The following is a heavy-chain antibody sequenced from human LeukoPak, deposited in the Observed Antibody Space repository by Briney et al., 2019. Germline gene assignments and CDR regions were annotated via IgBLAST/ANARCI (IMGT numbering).Heavy chain of an antibody. CDR3: ARAPYYGAYPPDYYYYYMDV. J-gene: IGHJ6*03. V-gene: IGHV3-11*01. CDR2: ISSSGTTM. D-gene: IGHD2/OR15-2a*01. Sequence: PGGSLRLSCAASGFTFSDYYMSWIRQAPGKGLEWVSYISSSGTTMYYADSVRGRFTISRDNAKNSLYVQMNSLRAEDTAVYYCARAPYYGAYPPDYYYYYMDVWGKGTTVTISS. CDR1: GFTFSDYY.